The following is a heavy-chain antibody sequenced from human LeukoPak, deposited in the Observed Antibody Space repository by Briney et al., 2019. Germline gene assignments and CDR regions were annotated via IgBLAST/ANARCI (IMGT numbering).Heavy chain of an antibody. CDR3: ARQEATYCSSTSCPYMRFDY. Sequence: GASVKVSFKASGGTFSSYAISWVRQAPGQGLEWMGGIIPIFGTANYAQKFHGRVTITADESTSTAYMELSSLRSEDTAVYYCARQEATYCSSTSCPYMRFDYWGQGTLVTVSS. CDR1: GGTFSSYA. D-gene: IGHD2-2*01. V-gene: IGHV1-69*01. CDR2: IIPIFGTA. J-gene: IGHJ4*02.